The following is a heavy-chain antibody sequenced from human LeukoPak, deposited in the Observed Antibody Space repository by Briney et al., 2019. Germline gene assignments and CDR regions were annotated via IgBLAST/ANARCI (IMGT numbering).Heavy chain of an antibody. CDR1: GGSISSSSYY. J-gene: IGHJ4*02. V-gene: IGHV4-39*07. D-gene: IGHD4-17*01. CDR2: IYYSGST. CDR3: ARGGPTTVTTFGY. Sequence: SETLSLTCTVSGGSISSSSYYWGWIRQPPGKGLEWIGSIYYSGSTYYNPSLKSRVTISVDTSKNQFSLKLSSVTAADTAVYYCARGGPTTVTTFGYWGQGTLVTVSS.